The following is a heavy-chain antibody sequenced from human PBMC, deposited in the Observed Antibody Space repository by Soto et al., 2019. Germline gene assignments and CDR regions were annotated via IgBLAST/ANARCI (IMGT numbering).Heavy chain of an antibody. V-gene: IGHV4-30-2*01. Sequence: QLQLQESGSGLVKPSQTLSLTCAVSGGSISSGGSSWTWIRQPPGKGLEWIGSIYHSGSTYYNPSLKSRVTISLDRAKNQFSLRLSSVTAADTAVYYCARGAVVNFDSLGQGTLVTVSS. CDR2: IYHSGST. D-gene: IGHD3-22*01. J-gene: IGHJ4*02. CDR1: GGSISSGGSS. CDR3: ARGAVVNFDS.